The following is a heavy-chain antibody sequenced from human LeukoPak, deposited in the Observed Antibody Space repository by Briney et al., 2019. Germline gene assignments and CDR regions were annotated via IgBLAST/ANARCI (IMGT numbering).Heavy chain of an antibody. D-gene: IGHD3-3*01. CDR3: ASTQRFWGGYYTGMGY. CDR2: INHSGST. CDR1: GGSFSGYY. Sequence: SETLSLTCAVYGGSFSGYYWSWIRQPPGKGLEWIGEINHSGSTNYNPSLKSRVTISVDTSKNQFSLKLSSVTAADTAVYYCASTQRFWGGYYTGMGYWGQGTLVTVSS. V-gene: IGHV4-34*01. J-gene: IGHJ4*02.